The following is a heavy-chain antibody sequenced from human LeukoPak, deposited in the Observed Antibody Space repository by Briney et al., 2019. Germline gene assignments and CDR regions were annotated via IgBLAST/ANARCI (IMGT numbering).Heavy chain of an antibody. CDR1: GDSLSIYS. J-gene: IGHJ4*02. Sequence: SETLSPTCMLPGDSLSIYSCSTIRQPPGKGLEWIGYIYYIGSTNYNPSLKSRVTISVDKSKNQFSLKLSSVTAEDTAVYYCARRPARTLSGTRGYFHLWGQGRLVRVSS. CDR3: ARRPARTLSGTRGYFHL. V-gene: IGHV4-59*08. D-gene: IGHD6-13*01. CDR2: IYYIGST.